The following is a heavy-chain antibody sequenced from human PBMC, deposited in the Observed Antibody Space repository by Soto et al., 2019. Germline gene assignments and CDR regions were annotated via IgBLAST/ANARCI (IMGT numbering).Heavy chain of an antibody. CDR2: INLSDGGT. D-gene: IGHD1-1*01. Sequence: QVQLVQSGAEVKKPGASVKVSCKASGYTFTNYHMHWVRQAPGLGLEWMGTINLSDGGTGYTERXXGXITMTRDTSTSTGYMELSSVRSEDTAVYYCARESTGTAYLDVWGRGTLVTVSS. J-gene: IGHJ2*01. V-gene: IGHV1-46*01. CDR1: GYTFTNYH. CDR3: ARESTGTAYLDV.